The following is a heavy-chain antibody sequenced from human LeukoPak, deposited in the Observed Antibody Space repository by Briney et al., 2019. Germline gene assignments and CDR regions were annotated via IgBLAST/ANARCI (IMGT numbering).Heavy chain of an antibody. Sequence: PGRSLRLSCAASGFTFDDYAMHWVRQAPGKGLEWVSSISSSSSYIYYADSVKGRFTISRDNAKNSLYLQMNSLRAEDTAVYYCARGRVVCSSTSCYSEGGFDYWGQGTLVTVSS. CDR2: ISSSSSYI. CDR3: ARGRVVCSSTSCYSEGGFDY. J-gene: IGHJ4*02. V-gene: IGHV3-21*01. CDR1: GFTFDDYA. D-gene: IGHD2-2*01.